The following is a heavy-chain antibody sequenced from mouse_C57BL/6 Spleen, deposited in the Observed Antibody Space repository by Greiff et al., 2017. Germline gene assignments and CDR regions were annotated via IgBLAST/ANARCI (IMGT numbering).Heavy chain of an antibody. CDR3: AGPITTVVAKDWYFDV. CDR1: GFTFSDYG. V-gene: IGHV5-17*01. J-gene: IGHJ1*03. D-gene: IGHD1-1*01. Sequence: EVKLMESGGGLVKPGGSLKLSCAASGFTFSDYGMHWVRQAPEKGLEWVAYISSGSSTIYYADTVKGRFTISRDNAKNTLFLQMTSLRSEDTAMYYCAGPITTVVAKDWYFDVWGTGTTVTVSS. CDR2: ISSGSSTI.